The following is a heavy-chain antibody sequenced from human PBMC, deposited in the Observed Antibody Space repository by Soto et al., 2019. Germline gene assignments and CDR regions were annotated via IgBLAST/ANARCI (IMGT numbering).Heavy chain of an antibody. D-gene: IGHD3-10*01. CDR2: ISGDGGST. J-gene: IGHJ4*02. Sequence: GGSLRLSCAASGFTFDDYAMHWVRQAPGKGLEWVSLISGDGGSTYYADSVKGRFTISRDNSKNSLYLQMNSLRTEDTALYYCAKERTNRRGGSGSYPDYGGQGTLVTVSS. CDR3: AKERTNRRGGSGSYPDY. V-gene: IGHV3-43*02. CDR1: GFTFDDYA.